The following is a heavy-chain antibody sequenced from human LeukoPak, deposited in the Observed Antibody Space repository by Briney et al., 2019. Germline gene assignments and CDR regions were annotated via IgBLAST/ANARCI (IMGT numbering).Heavy chain of an antibody. D-gene: IGHD5-24*01. J-gene: IGHJ6*03. Sequence: SETLSLTCTVSGDFISSRSYYWDWIRQPPGGGLEWMGSIFYRGSTYYNPSLKSRVTMSVDTSKNQFSLKLTSVTAADTAVYYCAGVRDGYQGSYMDVWGKGTTVTVSS. CDR3: AGVRDGYQGSYMDV. CDR1: GDFISSRSYY. V-gene: IGHV4-39*07. CDR2: IFYRGST.